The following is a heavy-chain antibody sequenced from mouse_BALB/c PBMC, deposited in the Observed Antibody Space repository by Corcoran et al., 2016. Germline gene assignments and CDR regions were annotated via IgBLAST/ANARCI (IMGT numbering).Heavy chain of an antibody. D-gene: IGHD2-1*01. CDR3: ARDGKPYYAMDY. Sequence: QVQLQQSGAELMKPGASVKISCKATGYTFSSYWIEWVKQRPGHGLEWIGEILPGSGSTNYNEKFKGKATFTADTSSNTAYMQLSSLTSEDSAVYYCARDGKPYYAMDYWGQGTSVTVSS. CDR1: GYTFSSYW. J-gene: IGHJ4*01. V-gene: IGHV1-9*01. CDR2: ILPGSGST.